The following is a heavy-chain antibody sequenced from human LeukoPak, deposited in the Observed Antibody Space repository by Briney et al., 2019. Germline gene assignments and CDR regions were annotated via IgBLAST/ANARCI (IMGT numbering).Heavy chain of an antibody. D-gene: IGHD3-22*01. Sequence: GGSLRLSCAASGFTFSSYAMSWVRQAPGKGLEWVSSIAGSGRYTYYADSVKGRSTISRDNSKNTLYLQMNSLRAEDTAVYYCARNPYDSSGYKAPYWHFDLWGRGTLVTVSS. CDR3: ARNPYDSSGYKAPYWHFDL. CDR2: IAGSGRYT. J-gene: IGHJ2*01. V-gene: IGHV3-23*01. CDR1: GFTFSSYA.